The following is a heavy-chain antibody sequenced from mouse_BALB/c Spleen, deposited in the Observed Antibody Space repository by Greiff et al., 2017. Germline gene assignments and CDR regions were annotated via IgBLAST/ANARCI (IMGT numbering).Heavy chain of an antibody. D-gene: IGHD2-3*01. CDR1: GFNINDYY. CDR2: IDPENGDT. J-gene: IGHJ4*01. CDR3: NRRLLPYAMDY. V-gene: IGHV14-4*02. Sequence: VQLQQSGAELVRSGASVKLSCTASGFNINDYYMHWVKQRPEQGLEWIGWIDPENGDTEYAAKFQGQATMTADTSSNTAYLQLSSLTSEDTAVYYCNRRLLPYAMDYWGQGTSVTVSS.